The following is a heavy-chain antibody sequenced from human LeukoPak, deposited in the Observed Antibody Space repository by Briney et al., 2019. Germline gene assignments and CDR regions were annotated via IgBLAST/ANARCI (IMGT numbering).Heavy chain of an antibody. Sequence: PGGSLRFSCAASGFTVSSNYMSWVRQAPGKGLEWVSVIYSGGSTYYADSVKGRFTISRDNSKNTLYLQMNSLRAEGTAVYYCARVLALQSELRYIVVVPAARDYYYYGMDVWGQGTTVTVSS. J-gene: IGHJ6*02. CDR2: IYSGGST. CDR1: GFTVSSNY. D-gene: IGHD2-2*01. V-gene: IGHV3-66*01. CDR3: ARVLALQSELRYIVVVPAARDYYYYGMDV.